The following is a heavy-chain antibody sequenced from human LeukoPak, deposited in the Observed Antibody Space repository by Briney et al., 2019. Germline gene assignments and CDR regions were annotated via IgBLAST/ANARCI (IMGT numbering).Heavy chain of an antibody. CDR1: GGSISRYY. Sequence: SETLSLTCTVSGGSISRYYWSWIRQPAGKGLELIWRIYRSGSTNYNPSLKSRVSISPDTSKNQSSLNLNSVTAADTAVYYCARGPYYSNALGHFDYWGQGTLVTVSS. V-gene: IGHV4-4*07. CDR2: IYRSGST. CDR3: ARGPYYSNALGHFDY. D-gene: IGHD4-11*01. J-gene: IGHJ4*02.